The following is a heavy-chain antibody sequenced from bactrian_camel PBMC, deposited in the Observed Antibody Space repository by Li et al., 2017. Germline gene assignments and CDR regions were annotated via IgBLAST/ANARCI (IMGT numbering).Heavy chain of an antibody. CDR3: AAQQFFGY. J-gene: IGHJ6*01. Sequence: VQLVESGGGLVQPGGSLRLSCAASGFTFSSYAMFWVRQAPGKGLEWVSAINSGSIYYADSVKGRFTISRDNARNTLYLQMNSLKPEDTAVYYCAAQQFFGYWGQGTQVTVS. CDR2: INSGSI. CDR1: GFTFSSYA. V-gene: IGHV3S31*01.